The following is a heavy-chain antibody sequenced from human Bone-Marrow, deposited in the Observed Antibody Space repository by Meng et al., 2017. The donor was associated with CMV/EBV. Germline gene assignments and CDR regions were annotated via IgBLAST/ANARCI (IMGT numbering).Heavy chain of an antibody. CDR1: GFTFSDHY. J-gene: IGHJ4*02. D-gene: IGHD3-10*01. CDR2: TKTKTYNYNT. CDR3: GRDSMQGGGIDY. V-gene: IGHV3-72*01. Sequence: GESLKISCAASGFTFSDHYMDWFRQAPGKGLQWISRTKTKTYNYNTQYAASVEGRFTVSRDDSKNSLYLQMNSLKTDDTAVYYCGRDSMQGGGIDYWGPGSLVTVSS.